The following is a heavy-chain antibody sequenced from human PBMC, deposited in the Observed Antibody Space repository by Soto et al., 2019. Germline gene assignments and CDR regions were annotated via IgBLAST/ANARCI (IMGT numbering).Heavy chain of an antibody. Sequence: QVQLVESGGGVVQPGRSLRLSCAASGFTFSSYGMHWVRQAPGKGLEWVAVIWYDGNNKYYADSVKGRFTISRDNSKNTLYLQMNSLRVEDTAVYYCVKEGYWGQGILVTVSS. CDR3: VKEGY. CDR1: GFTFSSYG. V-gene: IGHV3-33*06. J-gene: IGHJ4*02. CDR2: IWYDGNNK.